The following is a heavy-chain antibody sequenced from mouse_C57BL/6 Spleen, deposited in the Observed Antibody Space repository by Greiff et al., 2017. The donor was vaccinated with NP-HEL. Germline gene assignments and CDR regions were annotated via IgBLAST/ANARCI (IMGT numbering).Heavy chain of an antibody. V-gene: IGHV3-6*01. J-gene: IGHJ4*01. CDR3: ASYYYDGTRGYAMDY. Sequence: VQLQESGPGLVKPSQSLSLTCSVTGYSITSGYYWNWIRQFPGNKLEWMGYISYDGSNNYNPSLKNRISITRDTSKNQFFLKLNSVTTEDTATYYCASYYYDGTRGYAMDYWGQGTSVTVSS. CDR1: GYSITSGYY. CDR2: ISYDGSN. D-gene: IGHD1-1*01.